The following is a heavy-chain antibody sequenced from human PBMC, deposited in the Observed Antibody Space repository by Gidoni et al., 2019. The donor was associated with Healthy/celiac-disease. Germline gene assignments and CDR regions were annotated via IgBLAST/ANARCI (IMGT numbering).Heavy chain of an antibody. CDR2: IYSGGST. J-gene: IGHJ4*02. D-gene: IGHD3-22*01. Sequence: EVQLVESGGGLIQPGGSLRLACAASGFTGSSNYMSWVRQAPGKGLEWVSVIYSGGSTYYADSVKGRFTISRDNSKNTLYLQMNSLRAEDTAVYYCARCTTYYYDSSGYYSSYYFDYWGQGTLVTVSS. CDR3: ARCTTYYYDSSGYYSSYYFDY. CDR1: GFTGSSNY. V-gene: IGHV3-53*01.